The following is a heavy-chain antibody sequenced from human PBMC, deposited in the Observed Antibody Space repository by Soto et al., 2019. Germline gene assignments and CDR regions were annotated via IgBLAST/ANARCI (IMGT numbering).Heavy chain of an antibody. CDR1: AVSITSYY. CDR2: INTYALS. J-gene: IGHJ6*02. CDR3: ARGSVAVAATEDYNGLDV. V-gene: IGHV4-4*07. D-gene: IGHD2-15*01. Sequence: SETLSLTCSVSAVSITSYYWSWIPQSAGGGLEWMCRINTYALSTYGHSFKIRLTISLDTSKDQVSRRLSSVTAANTAVSFCARGSVAVAATEDYNGLDVWGQGTKVNV.